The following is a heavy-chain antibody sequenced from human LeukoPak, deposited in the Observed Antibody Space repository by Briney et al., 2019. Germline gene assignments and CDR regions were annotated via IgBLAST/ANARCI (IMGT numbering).Heavy chain of an antibody. D-gene: IGHD6-19*01. CDR2: IYWDDDK. CDR3: THLRAVAHFDY. CDR1: GFSLSTSGVG. J-gene: IGHJ4*02. V-gene: IGHV2-5*02. Sequence: KESGPTLVKPTQTLTLTCTCSGFSLSTSGVGVAWIRQPPGKALEWLAVIYWDDDKRYSPSLKSRLTITKDTSKNQVVLTMTNMDPVDTATYYCTHLRAVAHFDYWGQGTLVTVSS.